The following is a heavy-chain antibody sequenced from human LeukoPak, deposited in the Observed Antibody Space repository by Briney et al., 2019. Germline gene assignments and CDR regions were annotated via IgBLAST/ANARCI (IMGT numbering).Heavy chain of an antibody. Sequence: GGSLRLSCATSGFTFSSYWMSWVRQAPGKGLEWVANIKQDGSEKYYVDSVKGRFTISRDNAKKSLYLQMNSLRAEDTAVYYCARDRRLEDDSSGYYFAYYYYYMDVWGKGTTVTVSS. V-gene: IGHV3-7*01. CDR3: ARDRRLEDDSSGYYFAYYYYYMDV. J-gene: IGHJ6*03. CDR2: IKQDGSEK. D-gene: IGHD3-22*01. CDR1: GFTFSSYW.